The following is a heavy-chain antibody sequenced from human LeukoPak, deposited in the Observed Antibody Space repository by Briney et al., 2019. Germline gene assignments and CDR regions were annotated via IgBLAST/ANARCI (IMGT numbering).Heavy chain of an antibody. V-gene: IGHV4-61*02. J-gene: IGHJ4*02. CDR2: IYTSGST. D-gene: IGHD2-15*01. Sequence: SETLSLTCTVSDGSISSGSYYWSWIRQPAGKGLEWIGRIYTSGSTNYNPSLKSRVTISVDTSRNQFSLKLSSVTAADTAVYYCARAVGYCSGGSCYSSYYFDYWGQGTLVTVSS. CDR3: ARAVGYCSGGSCYSSYYFDY. CDR1: DGSISSGSYY.